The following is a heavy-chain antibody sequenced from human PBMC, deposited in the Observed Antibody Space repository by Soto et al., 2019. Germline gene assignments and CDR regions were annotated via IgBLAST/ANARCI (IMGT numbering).Heavy chain of an antibody. J-gene: IGHJ5*02. CDR1: GCSITSIASY. Sequence: SETLSLTCTVSGCSITSIASYWGWIRQPPGKGLEWIGYIYYSGSTYYNPSLQSRVTISIDTSKNQFSLKLTSVTAADTAVYYCARSVFPWGQGTLVTVSS. V-gene: IGHV4-39*07. CDR2: IYYSGST. CDR3: ARSVFP.